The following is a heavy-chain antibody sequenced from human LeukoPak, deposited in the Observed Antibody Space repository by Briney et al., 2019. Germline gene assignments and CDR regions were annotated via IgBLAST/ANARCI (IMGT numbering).Heavy chain of an antibody. V-gene: IGHV3-74*01. J-gene: IGHJ4*02. Sequence: GGSLRLSCEVSGFIFSNSWTHWVRQTPGKGLVWVSRMYGDMSDISYADSVKGRFTISRDNAKNTVYLQMNSLRGEDTAVYYCARDLGLRGSKWGQGTLVTVSS. CDR3: ARDLGLRGSK. CDR2: MYGDMSDI. CDR1: GFIFSNSW. D-gene: IGHD4-23*01.